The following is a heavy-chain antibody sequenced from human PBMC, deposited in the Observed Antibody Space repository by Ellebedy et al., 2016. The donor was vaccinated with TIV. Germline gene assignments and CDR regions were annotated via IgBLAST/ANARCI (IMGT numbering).Heavy chain of an antibody. J-gene: IGHJ3*02. CDR3: AKDLRYSACCGGALDI. V-gene: IGHV3-23*01. CDR1: GFNFGGHA. CDR2: IGSSAYST. Sequence: PGGSLRLSCAASGFNFGGHAMKWVRQAPGQGLDWVSSIGSSAYSTHYADSVNGRFTISRDNSRNTLYLQMNSVRGEDTAGYFCAKDLRYSACCGGALDIWGHGAMVTVSS. D-gene: IGHD2-21*01.